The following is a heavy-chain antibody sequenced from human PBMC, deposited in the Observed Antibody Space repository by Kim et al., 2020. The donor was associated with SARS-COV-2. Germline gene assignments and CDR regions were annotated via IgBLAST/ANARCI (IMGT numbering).Heavy chain of an antibody. V-gene: IGHV4-34*01. CDR2: INHSGST. CDR3: ASRTADYFDY. Sequence: SETLSLTCAVYGGSFSGYYWSWIRQPPGKGLEWIGEINHSGSTNYNPSLKSRVTISVDTSKNQFSLKLSSVTAADTAVYYCASRTADYFDYWGQGTLVNV. J-gene: IGHJ4*02. CDR1: GGSFSGYY.